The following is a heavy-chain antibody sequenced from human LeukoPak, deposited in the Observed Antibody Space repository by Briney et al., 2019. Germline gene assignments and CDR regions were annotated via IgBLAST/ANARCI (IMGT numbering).Heavy chain of an antibody. CDR2: INHSGST. CDR3: ARHRRITMLAVVTYSHYYSLDV. Sequence: SETLSLTCAVYGGSFSGYYGSWIRQPPGKGLERIGEINHSGSTNYNPSLKSRVTISVDTSKNQFSLKLSSVTAADTAVYYCARHRRITMLAVVTYSHYYSLDVWGKGTTVTISS. D-gene: IGHD3-22*01. CDR1: GGSFSGYY. J-gene: IGHJ6*03. V-gene: IGHV4-34*01.